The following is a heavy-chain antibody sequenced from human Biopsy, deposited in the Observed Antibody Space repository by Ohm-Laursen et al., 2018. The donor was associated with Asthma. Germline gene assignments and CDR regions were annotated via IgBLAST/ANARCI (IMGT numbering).Heavy chain of an antibody. Sequence: SLRLSCSASGFSFSNYGMHWVRQAPGKGLDWVAVISFDGSNKNYTDSVKGRFTISRDNSRNTLHLQMNSLRAEDTAVYYCTRDRFYNSVTSESFYYGVDVWGQGTTVTVSS. V-gene: IGHV3-30*03. J-gene: IGHJ6*02. CDR1: GFSFSNYG. CDR3: TRDRFYNSVTSESFYYGVDV. CDR2: ISFDGSNK. D-gene: IGHD2-21*02.